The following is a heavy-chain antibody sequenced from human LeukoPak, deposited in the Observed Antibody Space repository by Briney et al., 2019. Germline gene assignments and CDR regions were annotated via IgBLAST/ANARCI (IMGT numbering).Heavy chain of an antibody. Sequence: KPSETLSLTCTVSGGSISSYYWSWIRQPPGKGLEWIGYIYYSGSTNYNPSLKSRVTISVDTSKNQFSLKLSSVTAADTAVYYCARGGGYLYYFDYWGQGTLVTVSS. V-gene: IGHV4-59*01. CDR3: ARGGGYLYYFDY. D-gene: IGHD5-12*01. CDR1: GGSISSYY. CDR2: IYYSGST. J-gene: IGHJ4*02.